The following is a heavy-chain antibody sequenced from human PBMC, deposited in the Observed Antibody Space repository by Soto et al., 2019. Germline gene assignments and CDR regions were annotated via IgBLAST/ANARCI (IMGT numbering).Heavy chain of an antibody. D-gene: IGHD6-19*01. V-gene: IGHV4-59*08. CDR2: IYYSGST. J-gene: IGHJ4*02. CDR3: ARLGSSAWYVSYFDY. CDR1: GGSISSYY. Sequence: PSETLSLTCTVSGGSISSYYWSWIRQPPGKGLEWIGYIYYSGSTNYNPSLKSRVTISVDTSNNQFSLKLSSVTAADTAMYYCARLGSSAWYVSYFDYWGQGTLVTVSS.